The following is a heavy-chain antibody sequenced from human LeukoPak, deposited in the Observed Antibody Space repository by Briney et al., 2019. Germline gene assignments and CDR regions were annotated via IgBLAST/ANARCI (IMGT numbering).Heavy chain of an antibody. J-gene: IGHJ4*02. CDR2: INHSGST. V-gene: IGHV4-34*01. D-gene: IGHD2-2*01. Sequence: SETLSLTCAVYGGSFSGYYWSWIRQPPGKGLEWIGEINHSGSTNYNPSLKSRVTISVDTSKNQFSLKLSSVTAADTAAYYCARQYCSSTSCYFDYWGQGTLVTVSS. CDR1: GGSFSGYY. CDR3: ARQYCSSTSCYFDY.